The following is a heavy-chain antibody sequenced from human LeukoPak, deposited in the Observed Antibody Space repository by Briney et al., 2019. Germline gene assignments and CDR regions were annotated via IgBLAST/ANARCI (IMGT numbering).Heavy chain of an antibody. J-gene: IGHJ4*02. D-gene: IGHD5-18*01. Sequence: ASVKVSCKVSGYTLTELSMHWVRQAPGKGLEWMGGFDPEDGETIYAQKFQGRVTMTEDISTDTAYMELSSLRSEDTAVYYCATDKTVDTAMVDGENYFDYWGQGALVTVSS. CDR2: FDPEDGET. CDR3: ATDKTVDTAMVDGENYFDY. V-gene: IGHV1-24*01. CDR1: GYTLTELS.